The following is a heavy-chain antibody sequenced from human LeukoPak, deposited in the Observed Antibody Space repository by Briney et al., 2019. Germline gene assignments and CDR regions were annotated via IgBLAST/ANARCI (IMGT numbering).Heavy chain of an antibody. J-gene: IGHJ4*02. CDR2: INYSGTT. Sequence: SETLSLTCTVSGGAIISDNFYWGWVRQPPGKGLEWVGSINYSGTTYYNPSLRSRVSISVDASRTQFFLRLNSVTAADTAVYYCGRLFDSWGQGILVTVSS. CDR3: GRLFDS. V-gene: IGHV4-39*01. CDR1: GGAIISDNFY.